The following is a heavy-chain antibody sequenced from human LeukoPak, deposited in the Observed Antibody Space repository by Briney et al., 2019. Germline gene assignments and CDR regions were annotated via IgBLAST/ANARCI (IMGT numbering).Heavy chain of an antibody. J-gene: IGHJ5*02. CDR3: ARKMLGYCSSTSCYGRTFDP. V-gene: IGHV4-34*01. CDR1: GGSFSGYY. Sequence: SETLSLTCAVYGGSFSGYYWSWIRQPPGKGLEWIGEINHSGSTNYNPSLKSRVTISVDTSKNQCSLKLSSVTAADTAVYYCARKMLGYCSSTSCYGRTFDPWGQGTLVTVSS. D-gene: IGHD2-2*01. CDR2: INHSGST.